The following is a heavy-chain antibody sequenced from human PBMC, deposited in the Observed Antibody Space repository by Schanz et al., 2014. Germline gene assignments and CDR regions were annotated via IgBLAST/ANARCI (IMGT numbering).Heavy chain of an antibody. V-gene: IGHV4-31*03. Sequence: QVQLQESGPGLVKPSQTLSLTCNVSGDSMSSGGYYWNWIRQHPGKGLEWIGYIYDSGNTYYNPSLKRRVTMSIDTSENQFSLNLRSVTGADTAVYYCARLVGPSFYYGMDVWGQGTTVTVSS. CDR1: GDSMSSGGYY. CDR3: ARLVGPSFYYGMDV. D-gene: IGHD2-15*01. J-gene: IGHJ6*02. CDR2: IYDSGNT.